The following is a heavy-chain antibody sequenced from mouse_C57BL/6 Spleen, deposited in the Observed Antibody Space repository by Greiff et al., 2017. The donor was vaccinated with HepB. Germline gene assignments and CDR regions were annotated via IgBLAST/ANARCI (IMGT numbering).Heavy chain of an antibody. CDR1: GYTFTSYW. V-gene: IGHV1-55*01. CDR3: ARGLYTRDWYFDV. Sequence: QVHVKQPGAELVKPGASVKMSCKASGYTFTSYWITWVKQRPGQGLEWIGDIYPGSGSTNYNEKFKSKATLTVDTSSSTAYMQLSSLTSEDSAVYYCARGLYTRDWYFDVWGTGTTVTVSS. CDR2: IYPGSGST. D-gene: IGHD2-12*01. J-gene: IGHJ1*03.